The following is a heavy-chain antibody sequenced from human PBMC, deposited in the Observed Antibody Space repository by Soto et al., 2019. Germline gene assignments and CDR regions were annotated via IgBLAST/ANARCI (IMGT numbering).Heavy chain of an antibody. V-gene: IGHV4-30-2*01. CDR3: ARGVGTVTTTFDY. CDR1: GGSISSGGYS. J-gene: IGHJ4*02. Sequence: QLQLQESGSGLVKPSQTLSLTCAVSGGSISSGGYSWSWIRQPPGKGLEWIGYIYHSGSTYYNPYLKSKVTIPVDRSKNQFSLKLSSVTAADTAVYYCARGVGTVTTTFDYWGQGTLVTVSS. D-gene: IGHD4-17*01. CDR2: IYHSGST.